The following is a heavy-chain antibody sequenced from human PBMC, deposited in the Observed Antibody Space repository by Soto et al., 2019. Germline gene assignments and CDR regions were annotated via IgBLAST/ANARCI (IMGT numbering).Heavy chain of an antibody. D-gene: IGHD3-22*01. V-gene: IGHV1-3*01. Sequence: ASVKVSCKASGYTFTSYAMHWVRQAPGQRLEWMGWINAGNGNTKYSQKFQGRVTITRDTSASTAYMELSSLRSEDTAVYYCARESANYYDSSGPFDYWGQGTLVTVS. CDR3: ARESANYYDSSGPFDY. CDR1: GYTFTSYA. CDR2: INAGNGNT. J-gene: IGHJ4*02.